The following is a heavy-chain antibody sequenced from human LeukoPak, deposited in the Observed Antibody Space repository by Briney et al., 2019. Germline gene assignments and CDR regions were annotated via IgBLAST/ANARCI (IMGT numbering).Heavy chain of an antibody. CDR2: IYYSGST. Sequence: SETLSLTCTVSGGSISSYYWSWIRQPPGKGLEWIGYIYYSGSTNYNPSLKSRVTISVDTSKNQSSLKLSSVTAADTAVYYCARGLASEYSYVSPPYSFDYWGQEPLVTVSS. CDR1: GGSISSYY. D-gene: IGHD5-18*01. CDR3: ARGLASEYSYVSPPYSFDY. J-gene: IGHJ4*02. V-gene: IGHV4-59*01.